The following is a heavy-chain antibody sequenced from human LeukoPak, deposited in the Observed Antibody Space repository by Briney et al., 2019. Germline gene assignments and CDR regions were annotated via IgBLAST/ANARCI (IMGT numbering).Heavy chain of an antibody. CDR2: ISGSGGTI. CDR3: ARDIVPGLWLPGFDP. CDR1: GFTFSSHA. V-gene: IGHV3-23*01. Sequence: PGGSLRLSCAPSGFTFSSHAMSWVRQAPGKGLEWVSLISGSGGTIYYADSVKGRFTISRDNAKNSLYLQMNSLRAEDTAVYYCARDIVPGLWLPGFDPWGQGTLVTVSS. J-gene: IGHJ5*02. D-gene: IGHD5-18*01.